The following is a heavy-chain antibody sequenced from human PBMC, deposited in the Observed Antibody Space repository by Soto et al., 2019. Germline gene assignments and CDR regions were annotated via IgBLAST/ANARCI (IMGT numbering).Heavy chain of an antibody. CDR3: ARAGGFFNGGSGRPDVFAI. CDR1: GGSISSGDYY. Sequence: SETLSLTCTVSGGSISSGDYYWSWIRQPPGKGLEWIGYIYYSGSTYYNPSLKSRVTISVDTSKNQFSLKLSSVTAADTAVYYCARAGGFFNGGSGRPDVFAIRGQGSMVPVSS. CDR2: IYYSGST. D-gene: IGHD2-15*01. J-gene: IGHJ3*02. V-gene: IGHV4-30-4*01.